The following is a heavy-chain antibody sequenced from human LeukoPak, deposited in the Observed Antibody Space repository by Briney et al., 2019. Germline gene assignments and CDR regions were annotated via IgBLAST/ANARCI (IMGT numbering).Heavy chain of an antibody. Sequence: PGGSLRLSCAASGFTFSSYSMNWVRQAPGKGLEWVSSISSSSSYIYYADSVKGRFTISRDNAKNSLYLQMNSLRAEDKAVYYCARDLIVAAAAPWKDYWGQGTLVTVSS. V-gene: IGHV3-21*01. J-gene: IGHJ4*02. D-gene: IGHD6-13*01. CDR1: GFTFSSYS. CDR3: ARDLIVAAAAPWKDY. CDR2: ISSSSSYI.